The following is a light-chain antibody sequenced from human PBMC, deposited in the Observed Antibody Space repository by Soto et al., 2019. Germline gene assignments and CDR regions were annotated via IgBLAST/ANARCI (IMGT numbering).Light chain of an antibody. CDR3: QQRSNWPIT. CDR2: EAS. V-gene: IGKV3-11*01. CDR1: RGVSSS. J-gene: IGKJ5*01. Sequence: EIVLTQSPATLPLPPGEGATVSGRASRGVSSSLAWYQQKPGQAPRLLIYEASNRATGIPARFSGSGSGTDFTLTISSLEPEDFAVYYCQQRSNWPITFGQGTRLEIK.